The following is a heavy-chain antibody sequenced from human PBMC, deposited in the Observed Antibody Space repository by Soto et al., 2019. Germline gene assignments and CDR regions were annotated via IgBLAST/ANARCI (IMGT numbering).Heavy chain of an antibody. J-gene: IGHJ5*02. CDR2: INPNSGGT. CDR3: ARAFWRLAVAGLPQGFLTTNRFDP. Sequence: GASVKVSCKASGYTFTGYYMHWVRQAPGQGLEWMGWINPNSGGTNYAQKFQGWVTMTRDTSISTAYMELRRLRSEDTAVYYCARAFWRLAVAGLPQGFLTTNRFDPWGQGTLVTASS. CDR1: GYTFTGYY. D-gene: IGHD6-19*01. V-gene: IGHV1-2*04.